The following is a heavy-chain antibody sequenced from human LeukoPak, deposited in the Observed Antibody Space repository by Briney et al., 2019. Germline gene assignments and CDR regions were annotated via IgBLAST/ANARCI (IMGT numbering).Heavy chain of an antibody. D-gene: IGHD6-13*01. CDR2: ISRSSSFI. CDR1: GFTLSSYS. Sequence: PGGSLRLSCAASGFTLSSYSMNWVRQAPGKGLEWVSSISRSSSFIYYADSVKGRFTISRENAKNSLYLQMNSLRAEDTAVYYCARDLSRQLVPFDYWGQGTLVTVSS. J-gene: IGHJ4*02. CDR3: ARDLSRQLVPFDY. V-gene: IGHV3-21*01.